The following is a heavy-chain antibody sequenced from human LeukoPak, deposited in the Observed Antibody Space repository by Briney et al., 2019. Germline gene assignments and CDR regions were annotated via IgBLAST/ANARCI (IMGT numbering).Heavy chain of an antibody. J-gene: IGHJ5*02. CDR2: ISYDGSNK. D-gene: IGHD1-26*01. CDR1: GFTFSSYA. Sequence: GGSLRLSCAASGFTFSSYATHWVRQAPGKGLEWVAVISYDGSNKYYADSVKGRFTVSRDNSKNTLYLQMNSLRAEDTAVYYCACRGSYLNGNWFDPWGQGTLVTVSS. CDR3: ACRGSYLNGNWFDP. V-gene: IGHV3-30*01.